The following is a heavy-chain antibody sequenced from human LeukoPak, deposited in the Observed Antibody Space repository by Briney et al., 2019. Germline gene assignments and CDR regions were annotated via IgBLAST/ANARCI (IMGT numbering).Heavy chain of an antibody. D-gene: IGHD3-22*01. V-gene: IGHV3-43*02. CDR3: AKDRHYYDSSLDY. Sequence: PGGSLRLSCAASGFTFDDYAMHSVRQSPGKDLYCVSLITADGVSTYYADSVRGRFNISRDNSKDSLYLQMNSLRTEDTALYYCAKDRHYYDSSLDYWGQGTLVTVSS. CDR1: GFTFDDYA. CDR2: ITADGVST. J-gene: IGHJ4*02.